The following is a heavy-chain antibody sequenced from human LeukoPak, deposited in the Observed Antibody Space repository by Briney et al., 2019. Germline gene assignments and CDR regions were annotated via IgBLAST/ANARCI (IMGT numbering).Heavy chain of an antibody. CDR3: ARHVVRGVLV. J-gene: IGHJ4*02. V-gene: IGHV4-34*01. Sequence: SETLSLTCAVYGGSFSGYYWSWIRQPPGKGLEWIGEINHSGSTNYNPSLKSRVTISVDTSKNQFSLKLSSGTAADTAVYYCARHVVRGVLVWGQGTLVTVSS. CDR1: GGSFSGYY. D-gene: IGHD3-10*01. CDR2: INHSGST.